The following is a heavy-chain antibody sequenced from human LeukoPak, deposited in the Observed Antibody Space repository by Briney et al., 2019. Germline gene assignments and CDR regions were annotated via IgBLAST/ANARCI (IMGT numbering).Heavy chain of an antibody. CDR1: GFTFDDYA. J-gene: IGHJ3*02. CDR3: AKATMVRGVITAFDI. V-gene: IGHV3-9*03. D-gene: IGHD3-10*01. CDR2: ISRNSGSI. Sequence: GGSLRLSCAASGFTFDDYAMHWVRQAPGKGLEWVSGISRNSGSIGYADSVKGRFTISRDNAKNSLYLQMNSLRAEDMALYYCAKATMVRGVITAFDIWGQGTMVTVSS.